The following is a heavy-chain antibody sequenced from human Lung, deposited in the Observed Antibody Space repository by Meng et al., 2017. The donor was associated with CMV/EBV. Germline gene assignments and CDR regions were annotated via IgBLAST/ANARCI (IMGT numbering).Heavy chain of an antibody. Sequence: GGSLRPSXEPSGFHFSVYWLSWVRQAPGKGLEWVANINQHGTTKYYADSLKGRFTISRDNTKNSLFLQIKSLRAEDTALYYCARELSSADYYFDYWGQGAPVTVSS. CDR2: INQHGTTK. CDR1: GFHFSVYW. V-gene: IGHV3-7*01. CDR3: ARELSSADYYFDY. J-gene: IGHJ4*01. D-gene: IGHD2-2*01.